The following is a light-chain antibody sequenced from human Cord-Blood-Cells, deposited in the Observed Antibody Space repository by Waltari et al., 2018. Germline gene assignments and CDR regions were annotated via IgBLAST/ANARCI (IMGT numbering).Light chain of an antibody. V-gene: IGKV3-11*01. J-gene: IGKJ2*01. Sequence: EIVWTQSPATLSLSPGERATLSCRASQSVSSYLAWYQQKPGQAPRLLIYDASSRATGIPARFSGSGSGTDFTLTISSLEPEDFAVYYCQQRGNWPQTFGQGTKLEIK. CDR1: QSVSSY. CDR3: QQRGNWPQT. CDR2: DAS.